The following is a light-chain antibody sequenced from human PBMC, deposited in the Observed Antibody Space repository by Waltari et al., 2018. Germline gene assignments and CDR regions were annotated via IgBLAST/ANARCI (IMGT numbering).Light chain of an antibody. Sequence: YVLTQPPSVSVDPGKTDRLTCGGDNSGSKSANWYQQKPGQAPVLVMFYDSDRPSEIPERFSGSNSGNTATLTISWVEAGDEADYHCQVWDDVTDSGVFGGGTKLTVL. V-gene: IGLV3-21*04. CDR2: YDS. CDR1: NSGSKS. J-gene: IGLJ3*02. CDR3: QVWDDVTDSGV.